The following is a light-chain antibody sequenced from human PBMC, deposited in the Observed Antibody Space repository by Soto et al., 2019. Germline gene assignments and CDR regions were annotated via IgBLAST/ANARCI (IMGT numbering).Light chain of an antibody. V-gene: IGKV3-15*01. CDR3: QQYNGWPTFT. Sequence: EIVMTQSPATLSVSPGERATLSCRASQTVSSNLAWYQQKPGQAPRLLIYGASTRAPGIPARFSGSGSGTEFTLTISSLQSEDFAVYYCQQYNGWPTFTIGPGTRVDIK. CDR2: GAS. J-gene: IGKJ3*01. CDR1: QTVSSN.